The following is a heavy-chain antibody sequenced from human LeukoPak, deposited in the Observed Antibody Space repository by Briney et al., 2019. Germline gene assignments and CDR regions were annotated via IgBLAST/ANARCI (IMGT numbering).Heavy chain of an antibody. V-gene: IGHV1-2*02. Sequence: ASVKVSCKSSGYTFTGYYIYWVRQAPGQGLEWMGWINPNGGATNYAQKFQGRVTMTRDTSISTAYMELSSLRSEDTAVYYCAAIRPSGNYYYYYGMDVWGQGTTVTVSS. D-gene: IGHD3-10*01. CDR2: INPNGGAT. J-gene: IGHJ6*02. CDR3: AAIRPSGNYYYYYGMDV. CDR1: GYTFTGYY.